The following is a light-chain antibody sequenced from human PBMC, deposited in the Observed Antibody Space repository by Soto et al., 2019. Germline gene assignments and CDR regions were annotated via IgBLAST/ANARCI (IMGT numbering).Light chain of an antibody. Sequence: EIVLTQSPATLSLSPGERATLSCRASQRVSSGYLAWYQQKPGQAPRLLIYGASSRATGIPDRFSGSGSGTDFTLTISRLEPEDFAVYYCQQYGSSPPVTFSGGTKVDIK. CDR1: QRVSSGY. CDR2: GAS. V-gene: IGKV3-20*01. CDR3: QQYGSSPPVT. J-gene: IGKJ4*01.